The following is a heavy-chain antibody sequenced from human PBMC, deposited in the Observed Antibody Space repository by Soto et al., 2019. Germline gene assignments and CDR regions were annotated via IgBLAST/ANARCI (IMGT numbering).Heavy chain of an antibody. CDR2: IYYSGST. D-gene: IGHD3-3*01. CDR1: GGSISSGGYY. CDR3: ARGTIFGVEILLAFDY. V-gene: IGHV4-31*03. J-gene: IGHJ4*02. Sequence: SETLSLTCTVSGGSISSGGYYWSWIRQHPGKGLEWIGYIYYSGSTYYHPSLKSRVTISVDTSKNQFSLKLSSVTAADTAVYYCARGTIFGVEILLAFDYWGQGTLVTVSS.